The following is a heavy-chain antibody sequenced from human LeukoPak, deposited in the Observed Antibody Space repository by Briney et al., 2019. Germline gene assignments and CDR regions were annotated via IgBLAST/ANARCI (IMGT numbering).Heavy chain of an antibody. J-gene: IGHJ6*03. CDR2: MNPNSGNT. CDR3: ARSVSGPYYYYYMDV. D-gene: IGHD3-10*01. V-gene: IGHV1-8*01. CDR1: GYTFTSYD. Sequence: ASVKVSCKASGYTFTSYDINWVRQATGQGLEWMGWMNPNSGNTDYAQKFQGRVTMTRNTSISTAYMELSSLRSEDTAVYYCARSVSGPYYYYYMDVWGKGTTVTVSS.